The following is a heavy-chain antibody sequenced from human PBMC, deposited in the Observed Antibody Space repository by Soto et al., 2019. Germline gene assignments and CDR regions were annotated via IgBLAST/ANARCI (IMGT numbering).Heavy chain of an antibody. Sequence: PXGSLRLSCAASGFTFSSYAMHWVRQAPGKGLEWVAVISYDGSNKYYADSVKGRFTISRDNSKNTLYLQMNSLRAEDTAVYYCARDDYGDSSMAFDIWGQGTMVTVSS. CDR3: ARDDYGDSSMAFDI. J-gene: IGHJ3*02. CDR2: ISYDGSNK. D-gene: IGHD4-17*01. CDR1: GFTFSSYA. V-gene: IGHV3-30-3*01.